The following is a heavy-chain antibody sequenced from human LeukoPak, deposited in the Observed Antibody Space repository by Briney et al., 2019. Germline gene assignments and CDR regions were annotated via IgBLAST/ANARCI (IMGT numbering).Heavy chain of an antibody. CDR2: IKTKQDGGTT. J-gene: IGHJ6*03. CDR1: GFTFGSAW. Sequence: PGGSLRLACAASGFTFGSAWMNWVRQAPGKGLEWVGRIKTKQDGGTTDYATPVKGRFTISRDDSRNTLYLQMNSLRTDDTAIYYCTAIREYCDSAGCYSPYFYYYMDVWGKGTTVAVSS. CDR3: TAIREYCDSAGCYSPYFYYYMDV. D-gene: IGHD2-15*01. V-gene: IGHV3-15*01.